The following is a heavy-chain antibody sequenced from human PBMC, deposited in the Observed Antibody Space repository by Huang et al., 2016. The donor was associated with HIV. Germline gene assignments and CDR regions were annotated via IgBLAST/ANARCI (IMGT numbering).Heavy chain of an antibody. J-gene: IGHJ3*02. CDR3: AREGYSYGENAFDI. V-gene: IGHV4-61*09. CDR2: IYTSGST. Sequence: QVQLQESGPGLVKPSQTLSLTCTVSGGSVSSGSYYWSWIRQPAGKGLEGIGHIYTSGSTNYNPSRKSRVTMSVDTSKNQFSLKLSSVTAADTAVYYCAREGYSYGENAFDIWGQGTMVTVSS. CDR1: GGSVSSGSYY. D-gene: IGHD2-21*01.